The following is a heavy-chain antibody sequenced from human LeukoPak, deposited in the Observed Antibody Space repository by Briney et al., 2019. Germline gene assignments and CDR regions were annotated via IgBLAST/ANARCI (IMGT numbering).Heavy chain of an antibody. Sequence: GSLRLSCAASGFTFSNAWMSWVRQAPGKGLEWVGRIKSKTDGGTTDYAAPVKGRFTISRDDSKNTLYLQTNSLKTEDTAVYYCTTDPTYSSGWYPYYYYYGMDVWGQGTTVTVSS. CDR1: GFTFSNAW. CDR3: TTDPTYSSGWYPYYYYYGMDV. V-gene: IGHV3-15*01. D-gene: IGHD6-19*01. CDR2: IKSKTDGGTT. J-gene: IGHJ6*02.